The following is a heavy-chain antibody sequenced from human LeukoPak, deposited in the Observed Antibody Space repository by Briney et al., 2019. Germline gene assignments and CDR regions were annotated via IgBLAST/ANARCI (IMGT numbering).Heavy chain of an antibody. D-gene: IGHD3-10*01. J-gene: IGHJ3*02. CDR3: ASDASGTMERGAFDI. V-gene: IGHV4-4*02. Sequence: SETLSLSCAVSGGSFSSSNWRSWGRHPPGKGLEWIGEIYHSGSTNYNPSLKSRVTISVDKSKNQFSLKLSSVIAADTAVYYCASDASGTMERGAFDIWGQGTMVTVSS. CDR2: IYHSGST. CDR1: GGSFSSSNW.